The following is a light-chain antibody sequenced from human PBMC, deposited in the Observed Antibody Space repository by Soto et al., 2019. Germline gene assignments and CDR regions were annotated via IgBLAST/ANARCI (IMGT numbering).Light chain of an antibody. CDR1: QVTSRY. CDR2: GAS. V-gene: IGKV3-20*01. Sequence: ENVLTQSPGTLSLSPGERATLSCRASQVTSRYLSWDQQRPCQAPRLLIYGASSRDTGIPDRFSGSGSGTDFTLTINRLEPEDFAVSYCQQYSTSPISFGQGTRLEIK. J-gene: IGKJ5*01. CDR3: QQYSTSPIS.